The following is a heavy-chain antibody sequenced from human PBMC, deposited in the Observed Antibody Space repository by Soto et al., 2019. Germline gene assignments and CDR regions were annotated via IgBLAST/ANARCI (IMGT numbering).Heavy chain of an antibody. Sequence: AGGSLRLSCAASGFTFSSYAMHWVRPAPGKGLEWVAVISYDGSNKYYADSVKGRFTSSRDNSKNTLYLQMNSLRAEDTAVYYCAREDYDILTGFKTNGMDFWGQGTTVTVSS. CDR1: GFTFSSYA. V-gene: IGHV3-30-3*01. CDR2: ISYDGSNK. CDR3: AREDYDILTGFKTNGMDF. J-gene: IGHJ6*02. D-gene: IGHD3-9*01.